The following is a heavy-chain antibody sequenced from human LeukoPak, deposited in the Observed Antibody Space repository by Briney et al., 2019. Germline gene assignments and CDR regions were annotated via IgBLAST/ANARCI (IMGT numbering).Heavy chain of an antibody. CDR1: GGSFSGYY. V-gene: IGHV4-34*01. Sequence: SETLSLTCAVYGGSFSGYYWCWSRQPPRKGLEWIGEINHSGGTNYNPSLKSRVTISVDTSKNQFSLKLSSVTAAGTAVYYCATPTDWGQGTLVTVSS. J-gene: IGHJ4*02. CDR2: INHSGGT. CDR3: ATPTD. D-gene: IGHD1-14*01.